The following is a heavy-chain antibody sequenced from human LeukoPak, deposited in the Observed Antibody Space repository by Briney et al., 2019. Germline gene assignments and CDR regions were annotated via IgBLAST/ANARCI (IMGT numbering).Heavy chain of an antibody. V-gene: IGHV4-31*03. J-gene: IGHJ5*02. D-gene: IGHD6-13*01. CDR3: ARDPYSSLYNWFDP. CDR2: IYYSGST. Sequence: SETLSLTCTVSGGSISSGGYYWSWIRQHPGKGLEWIGYIYYSGSTYYNPSLKSRVTISVDTSKNQFSLKLSSVTAADTAAYYCARDPYSSLYNWFDPWGQGTLVTVSS. CDR1: GGSISSGGYY.